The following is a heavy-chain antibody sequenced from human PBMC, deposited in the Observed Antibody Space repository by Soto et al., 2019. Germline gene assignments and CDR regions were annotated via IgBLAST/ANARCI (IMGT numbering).Heavy chain of an antibody. Sequence: SETLSLTCTVSGGSISSGGYYWSWIRQHPGKGLEWIGYIYYSGSTYYNPSLKSRVTISVDTSKNQFSLKLSSVAAADTAVYYCARDLGGHTSKPGTDAFDIWGQGTMVTVSS. V-gene: IGHV4-31*03. J-gene: IGHJ3*02. CDR1: GGSISSGGYY. D-gene: IGHD3-16*01. CDR3: ARDLGGHTSKPGTDAFDI. CDR2: IYYSGST.